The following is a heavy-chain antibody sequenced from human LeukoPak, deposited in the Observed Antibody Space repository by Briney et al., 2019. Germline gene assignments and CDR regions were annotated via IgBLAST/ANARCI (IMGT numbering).Heavy chain of an antibody. CDR1: GFTVSSNY. V-gene: IGHV3-66*01. CDR3: ARVLRYFDWSQTQYYFDY. CDR2: IYSGGNT. Sequence: GGSLRLSCAASGFTVSSNYMSWVRQAPGKGLEWVSVIYSGGNTYYADSVKGRFTISRDNSKNTLYLQMNSLRAEDTAVYYCARVLRYFDWSQTQYYFDYWGQGTLVTVSS. J-gene: IGHJ4*02. D-gene: IGHD3-9*01.